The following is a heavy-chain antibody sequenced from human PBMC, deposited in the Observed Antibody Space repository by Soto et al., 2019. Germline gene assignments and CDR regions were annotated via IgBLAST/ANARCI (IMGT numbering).Heavy chain of an antibody. J-gene: IGHJ4*02. CDR1: GFTFSSAW. D-gene: IGHD1-26*01. Sequence: EVQLVESGGGLVKPGESLRLSCVVSGFTFSSAWLHWVRQAPGKGLEWVGRIKSKTSGETTDYAAPVKGRFTISRDDSKNTVFLQMNSLKSEDTAVYYCTADYSGGTYPIDYWGQGSLVTVSS. CDR2: IKSKTSGETT. V-gene: IGHV3-15*07. CDR3: TADYSGGTYPIDY.